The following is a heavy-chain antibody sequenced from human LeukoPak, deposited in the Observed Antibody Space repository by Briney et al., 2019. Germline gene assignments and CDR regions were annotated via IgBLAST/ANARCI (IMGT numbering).Heavy chain of an antibody. CDR1: GFTFSSYW. CDR2: IKQDGSEK. J-gene: IGHJ6*03. V-gene: IGHV3-7*01. CDR3: ARDPGYYDSSGSYYYYMDV. D-gene: IGHD3-22*01. Sequence: GGSLRLSCAASGFTFSSYWMSWVRQAPGKGLEWVASIKQDGSEKYYVDSVKGRFTISRDNAKNSLYLQMNSLRAEDTAVYYCARDPGYYDSSGSYYYYMDVWGKGTTVTVSS.